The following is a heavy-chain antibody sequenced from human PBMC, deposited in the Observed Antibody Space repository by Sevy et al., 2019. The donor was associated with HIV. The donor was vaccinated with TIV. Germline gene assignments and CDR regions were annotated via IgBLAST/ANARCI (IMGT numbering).Heavy chain of an antibody. CDR3: ARGSYSSGWTETNWFDP. D-gene: IGHD6-19*01. CDR1: GGSISSGGYY. V-gene: IGHV4-31*03. CDR2: IYYSGST. J-gene: IGHJ5*02. Sequence: SETLSLTCTVSGGSISSGGYYWSWIRQHPGEGLEWIGYIYYSGSTYYNPSLKSRVTISVDTSKNQFSLKLSSVTAADTAVYYCARGSYSSGWTETNWFDPWGQGTLVTVSS.